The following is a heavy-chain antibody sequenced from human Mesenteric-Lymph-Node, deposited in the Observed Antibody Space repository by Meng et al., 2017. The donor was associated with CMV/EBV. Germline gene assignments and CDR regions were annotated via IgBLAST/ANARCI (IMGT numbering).Heavy chain of an antibody. Sequence: YTFTSSYMHWVRQAPGQGLEWMGRINPNSGGTNYAQKFQGRVTMTRDTSISTAYMELSRLRSDDTAVYYCAIDRSSSWYGATNWFDPWGQGTLVTVSS. CDR3: AIDRSSSWYGATNWFDP. CDR2: INPNSGGT. V-gene: IGHV1-2*06. J-gene: IGHJ5*02. D-gene: IGHD6-13*01. CDR1: YTFTSSY.